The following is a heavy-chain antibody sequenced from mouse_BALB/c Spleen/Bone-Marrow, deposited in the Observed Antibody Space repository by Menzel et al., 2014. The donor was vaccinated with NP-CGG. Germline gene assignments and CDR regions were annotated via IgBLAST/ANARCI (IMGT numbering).Heavy chain of an antibody. D-gene: IGHD1-2*01. V-gene: IGHV5-4*02. J-gene: IGHJ4*01. CDR1: GFTFSDYY. Sequence: LVESGGGLVKPGGSLKLSCAASGFTFSDYYMYWVRQTPEKRLEWVATISDGGSYTYYPDSVKGRFTISRDNAKNNLYLQMSSLKSEDTAMYYCARVLRPHYYAMDYWVKEPQSPSPQ. CDR3: ARVLRPHYYAMDY. CDR2: ISDGGSYT.